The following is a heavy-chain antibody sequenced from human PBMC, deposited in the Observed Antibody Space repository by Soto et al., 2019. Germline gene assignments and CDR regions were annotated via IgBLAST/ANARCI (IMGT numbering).Heavy chain of an antibody. CDR3: ARRIRKDSLHLYCSSTSCSLDWFDP. CDR1: GGSFSGYY. V-gene: IGHV4-34*01. CDR2: INHSGST. J-gene: IGHJ5*02. Sequence: SSETLSLTCAVYGGSFSGYYWSWIRQPPGKGLEWIGEINHSGSTNYNPSLKSRVTISVDTSKNQFSLKLSSVTAADTAVYYCARRIRKDSLHLYCSSTSCSLDWFDPWGQGTLVTVSS. D-gene: IGHD2-2*01.